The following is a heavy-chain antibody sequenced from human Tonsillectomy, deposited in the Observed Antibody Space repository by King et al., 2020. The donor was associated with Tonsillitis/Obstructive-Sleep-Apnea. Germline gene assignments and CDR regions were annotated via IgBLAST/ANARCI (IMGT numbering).Heavy chain of an antibody. CDR3: ARDLRSSNWYDAFDI. D-gene: IGHD6-13*01. CDR1: GYTFTSYY. Sequence: VQLVESGAEVKKPGASVKVSCKASGYTFTSYYIHWVRQAPGQGLEWMGIINPSGGSTSCAQKFQGRVTMTRDTSTSTVYMELSSLRSEDTAVYFCARDLRSSNWYDAFDIWGQGTMVTVSS. V-gene: IGHV1-46*01. J-gene: IGHJ3*02. CDR2: INPSGGST.